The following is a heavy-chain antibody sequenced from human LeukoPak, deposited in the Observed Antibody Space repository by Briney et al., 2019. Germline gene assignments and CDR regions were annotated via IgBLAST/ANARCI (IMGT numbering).Heavy chain of an antibody. D-gene: IGHD4-23*01. CDR3: ARDTDYGGHCPDY. CDR2: INPNSGGT. Sequence: GASVKVSCKASGSTFTGYYMQWVRQAPGHGLEWMGWINPNSGGTKFAQKFQGRVTMTRDTSINTAYTELSSLRSDDTAVYYCARDTDYGGHCPDYWGQGTLVTVSS. J-gene: IGHJ4*02. CDR1: GSTFTGYY. V-gene: IGHV1-2*02.